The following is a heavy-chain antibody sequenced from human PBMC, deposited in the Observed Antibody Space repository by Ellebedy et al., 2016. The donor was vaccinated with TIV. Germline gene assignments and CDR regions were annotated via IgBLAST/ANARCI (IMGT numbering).Heavy chain of an antibody. CDR1: GYTFTSYG. D-gene: IGHD4-11*01. CDR3: AWSTTVTLLFDY. V-gene: IGHV1-18*01. J-gene: IGHJ4*02. Sequence: AASVKVSCKASGYTFTSYGISWVRQAPGQGLEWMGWISAYNGNTNYAQKFQGRVTMTRDTSTSTVYMELSSLRSEDTAVYYCAWSTTVTLLFDYWGQGTLVTVSS. CDR2: ISAYNGNT.